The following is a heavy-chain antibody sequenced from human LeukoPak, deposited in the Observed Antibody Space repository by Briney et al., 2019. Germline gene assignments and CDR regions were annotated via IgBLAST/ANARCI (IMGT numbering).Heavy chain of an antibody. CDR1: GFTFSSYS. J-gene: IGHJ4*02. Sequence: GGSLRLSCAASGFTFSSYSMNWVRQAPGKGLEWVSSISSSSSYIYYADSVKGRFTISRDNAKNSLYLQMNSLRAEDTAVYYCARDRDIVATIFDYWGQGTLVTVSS. V-gene: IGHV3-21*01. D-gene: IGHD5-12*01. CDR2: ISSSSSYI. CDR3: ARDRDIVATIFDY.